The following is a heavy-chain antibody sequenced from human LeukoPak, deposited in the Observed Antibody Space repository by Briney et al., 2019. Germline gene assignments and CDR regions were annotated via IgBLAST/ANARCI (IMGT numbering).Heavy chain of an antibody. CDR1: GGSISSYY. CDR2: IYYSGST. V-gene: IGHV4-59*01. J-gene: IGHJ6*01. CDR3: ARDSAGYCSGGSCYSNYYYGMDV. Sequence: SETLTLTCTASGGSISSYYWSWIRQPPGKGLEWNGYIYYSGSTNHNPSLKSQVTISVDTHKNQFSRKLSSVTAADTAVYYCARDSAGYCSGGSCYSNYYYGMDVWEQGTTVTVSS. D-gene: IGHD2-15*01.